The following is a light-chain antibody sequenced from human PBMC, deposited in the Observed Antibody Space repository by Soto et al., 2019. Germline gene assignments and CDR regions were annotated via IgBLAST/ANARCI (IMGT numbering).Light chain of an antibody. CDR2: EGS. CDR3: CSYAGSHYV. CDR1: SSDVGSYNL. V-gene: IGLV2-23*01. Sequence: LTQPASVSGSPGQSITISCTGTSSDVGSYNLVSWYQQHPGKAPKLMIYEGSKRPSGVSNRFSGSKSGNTASLTISGLQAEDDADYYCCSYAGSHYVFGTGTKVTVL. J-gene: IGLJ1*01.